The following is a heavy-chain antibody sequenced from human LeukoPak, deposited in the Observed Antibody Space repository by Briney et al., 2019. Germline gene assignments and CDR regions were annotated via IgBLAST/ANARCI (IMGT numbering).Heavy chain of an antibody. D-gene: IGHD2-21*01. CDR3: ARNCSNSFRTQTGGEDFFDY. CDR1: GASLSNNHHY. J-gene: IGHJ4*02. Sequence: SEALSLTCTVSGASLSNNHHYWGWIRQPPGKGLEWIGSAYNSWSTSYNPSLKSRVTISVDTSRNQVSLELTSVTSSDTAVYYCARNCSNSFRTQTGGEDFFDYWGQGILVTVSS. CDR2: AYNSWST. V-gene: IGHV4-39*01.